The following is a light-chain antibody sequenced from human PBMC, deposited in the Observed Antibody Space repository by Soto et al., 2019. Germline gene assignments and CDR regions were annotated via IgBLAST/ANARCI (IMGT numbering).Light chain of an antibody. Sequence: DIQMTQSPSSLSASVGDRVTITCRASRGVRSDLGWLQQKPGKAPQRLIYGAPSLESGVPSRFSGSGSGTEFTLTISSLQPEDFATYYCLQHNTYPPTFGQGTKVEIK. J-gene: IGKJ1*01. CDR1: RGVRSD. CDR3: LQHNTYPPT. V-gene: IGKV1-17*01. CDR2: GAP.